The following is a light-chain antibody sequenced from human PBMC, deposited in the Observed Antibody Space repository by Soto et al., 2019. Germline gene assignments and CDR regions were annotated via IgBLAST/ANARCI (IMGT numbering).Light chain of an antibody. Sequence: QSVVTQSSSAYASLGYSVKLTCTLSSDHNNYIIAWHQQPPGKAPRFLMTVEASGTYNKGRGIPDRFSGSSYGADSYLTSSILQAEDQAQDYCETWDKDTRVFGGGTKLTVL. V-gene: IGLV4-60*03. CDR1: SDHNNYI. CDR3: ETWDKDTRV. CDR2: VEASGTY. J-gene: IGLJ2*01.